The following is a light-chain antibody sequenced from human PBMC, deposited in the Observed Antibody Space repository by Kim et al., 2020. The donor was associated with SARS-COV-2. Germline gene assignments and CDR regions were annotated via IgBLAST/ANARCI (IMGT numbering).Light chain of an antibody. J-gene: IGKJ2*01. V-gene: IGKV2-28*01. CDR2: VGS. Sequence: EPAPISCRSSQCLLHGNGYNYLDWDVQKPGQSPQLLIYVGSNRASGVPDRVSGSGSGTDFTLKISRVEAEDVGIYYCMQALQTPTTFGQGTKLEI. CDR1: QCLLHGNGYNY. CDR3: MQALQTPTT.